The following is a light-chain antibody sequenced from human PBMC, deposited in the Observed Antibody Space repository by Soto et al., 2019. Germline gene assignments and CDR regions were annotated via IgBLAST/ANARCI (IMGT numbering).Light chain of an antibody. J-gene: IGKJ1*01. CDR1: QTISSW. CDR3: QQYNSYSPWA. CDR2: KAS. V-gene: IGKV1-5*03. Sequence: SQKNPSPSTPSGLLGDSVPITCRASQTISSWLAWYQQKPGKAPKLLIYKASTLKSGVPSRFSGSGSGTEFTLTISSLQPDDFATYYCQQYNSYSPWAFGQGTKV.